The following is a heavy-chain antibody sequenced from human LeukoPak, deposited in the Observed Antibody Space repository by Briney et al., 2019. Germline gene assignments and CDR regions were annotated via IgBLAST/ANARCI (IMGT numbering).Heavy chain of an antibody. V-gene: IGHV4-34*01. CDR2: VNHSGST. CDR1: GGSFSGCY. Sequence: PSETLSLTRAVYGGSFSGCYWNWIRQPPGKGLEWIGEVNHSGSTNYIPSLKSRVAISVDTSKNQFSLKLSSVTAADTAVYYCARGSKMLGYNWFDPWGQGTLVTVSS. J-gene: IGHJ5*02. CDR3: ARGSKMLGYNWFDP. D-gene: IGHD1-26*01.